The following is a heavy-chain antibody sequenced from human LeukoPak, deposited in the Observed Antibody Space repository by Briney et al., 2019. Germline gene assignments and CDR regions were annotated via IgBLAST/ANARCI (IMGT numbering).Heavy chain of an antibody. D-gene: IGHD2-21*02. CDR1: GGSISSGGYY. V-gene: IGHV4-31*03. Sequence: PSETLSLTCTVSGGSISSGGYYWSWIRQHPGKGLEWIGYIYYSGSTYYNPSLKSRVTISVDTSKSQFSLKLSSVTAADTAVYYCARDTYCGGDCLSYYGMDVWGQGTTVTVSS. J-gene: IGHJ6*02. CDR2: IYYSGST. CDR3: ARDTYCGGDCLSYYGMDV.